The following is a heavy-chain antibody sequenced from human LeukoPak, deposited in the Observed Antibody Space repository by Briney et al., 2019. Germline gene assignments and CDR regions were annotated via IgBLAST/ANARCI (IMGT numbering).Heavy chain of an antibody. J-gene: IGHJ4*02. CDR1: GYTFTSYG. CDR2: ISAYNGNI. CDR3: ARDWAEMASYLRGGLDY. V-gene: IGHV1-18*01. Sequence: ASVKVSCKASGYTFTSYGISWVRQAPGQGLEWMGWISAYNGNINYAQKLQGRVTMTTDTFTSTAYMELRSLRSDDTAVYYCARDWAEMASYLRGGLDYWGQGTLVTVSS. D-gene: IGHD5-24*01.